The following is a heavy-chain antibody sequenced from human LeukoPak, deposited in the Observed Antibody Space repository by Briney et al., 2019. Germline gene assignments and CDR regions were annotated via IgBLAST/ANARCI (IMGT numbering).Heavy chain of an antibody. CDR2: INHSGST. Sequence: SETLSLTCAVYGGSFSGYYWSWIRQPPGKGLEWIGEINHSGSTNYNPSLKSRVTISVDTSKNQFSLKLSSVTAADTAVYYCARLSRYGSGSYYSFRSQQNYYYYYYMDVWGKGTTVTISS. D-gene: IGHD3-10*01. J-gene: IGHJ6*03. V-gene: IGHV4-34*01. CDR1: GGSFSGYY. CDR3: ARLSRYGSGSYYSFRSQQNYYYYYYMDV.